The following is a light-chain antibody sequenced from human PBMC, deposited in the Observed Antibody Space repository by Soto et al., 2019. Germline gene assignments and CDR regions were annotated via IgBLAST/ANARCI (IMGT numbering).Light chain of an antibody. Sequence: EIVLTHSPVTLSPSPGARATLSCXXSQSVSNNYLARYQQKPGQAPRLLIYDASSRATGIPDRFSGGGSGTDFTLTISRLEPEDFAVYYCQQFSSYPLTFGGGTKVDIK. CDR2: DAS. V-gene: IGKV3-20*01. CDR3: QQFSSYPLT. CDR1: QSVSNNY. J-gene: IGKJ4*01.